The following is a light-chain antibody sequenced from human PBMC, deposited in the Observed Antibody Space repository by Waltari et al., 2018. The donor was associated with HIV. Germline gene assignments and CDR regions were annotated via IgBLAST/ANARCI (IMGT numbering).Light chain of an antibody. CDR2: EFI. V-gene: IGLV2-8*01. Sequence: QSALTQPPSASGSPGQSVTISCSGTSSDVGGSNYVSWYHRHPGKAPKLLIYEFIKRPSGVPDSFFGSNAGNTAALTVSGLQAEDEADYYCSSYAGNYNLGFGGGTKLTVL. CDR1: SSDVGGSNY. J-gene: IGLJ3*02. CDR3: SSYAGNYNLG.